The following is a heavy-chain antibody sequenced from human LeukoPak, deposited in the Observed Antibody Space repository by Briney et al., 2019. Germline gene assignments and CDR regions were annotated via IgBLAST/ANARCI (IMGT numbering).Heavy chain of an antibody. CDR3: AQATGTLRY. CDR1: GFTFSSYG. V-gene: IGHV3-23*01. J-gene: IGHJ4*02. CDR2: ISGSGGST. Sequence: GGSLRLSCEASGFTFSSYGMSWVRQAPGKGLEWVSAISGSGGSTYYADSVKGRFTISRDISKNTLHLQMSSLTAEDTATYYCAQATGTLRYWGQGTLVTLSS. D-gene: IGHD1-1*01.